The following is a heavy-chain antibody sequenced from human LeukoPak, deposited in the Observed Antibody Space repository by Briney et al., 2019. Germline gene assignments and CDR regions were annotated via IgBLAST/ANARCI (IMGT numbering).Heavy chain of an antibody. CDR2: IYSDNT. D-gene: IGHD4/OR15-4a*01. V-gene: IGHV3-53*01. CDR3: ARRAGAYSHPYDY. CDR1: GFTFGDYA. J-gene: IGHJ4*02. Sequence: GGSLRLSCTASGFTFGDYAMSWVRQAPGKGLEWVSSIYSDNTHYSDSVKGRFTISRDNSKNTLYLQMSSLRAEDTAVYYCARRAGAYSHPYDYWGQGTLVTVSS.